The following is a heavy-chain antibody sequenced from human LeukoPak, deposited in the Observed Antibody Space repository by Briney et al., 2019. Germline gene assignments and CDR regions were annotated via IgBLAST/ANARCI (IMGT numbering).Heavy chain of an antibody. CDR3: ARHVIAGERNYYYYYMDV. CDR2: TFYSESN. CDR1: VGLLSITSHY. Sequence: SETLYPPCTLSVGLLSITSHYWGWIRRPPGNGPAWIGCTFYSESNYYNPSLKSRATHTVDTSKNQFSLKVTSVTAADTAVYYCARHVIAGERNYYYYYMDVLCRGTTVTVSS. V-gene: IGHV4-39*01. D-gene: IGHD6-13*01. J-gene: IGHJ6*03.